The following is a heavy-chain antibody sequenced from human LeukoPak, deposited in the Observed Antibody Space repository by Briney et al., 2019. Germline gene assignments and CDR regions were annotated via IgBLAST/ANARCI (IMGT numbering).Heavy chain of an antibody. D-gene: IGHD5-18*01. V-gene: IGHV1-24*01. CDR1: GYTLTELS. J-gene: IGHJ6*02. CDR2: FDPEDGET. Sequence: ASVKVSCKVSGYTLTELSMHWVRQAPGKGLEWMGGFDPEDGETIYAQKFQGRVTITADKSTSTAYMELSSLRSEDTAVYYCARGRYFTGYSFAVYGMDVWGQGTTVTVSS. CDR3: ARGRYFTGYSFAVYGMDV.